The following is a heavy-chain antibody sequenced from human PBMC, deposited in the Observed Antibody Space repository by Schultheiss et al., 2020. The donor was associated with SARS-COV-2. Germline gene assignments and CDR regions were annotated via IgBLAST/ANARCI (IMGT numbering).Heavy chain of an antibody. CDR2: INHSGST. V-gene: IGHV4-34*01. Sequence: SETLSLTCAVYGGSFSGYYWSWIRQPPGKGLEWIGEINHSGSTNYNPSLKSRVTISVDTSKNQFSLKLSSVTAADTAVYYCARDSALGFDPWGQGTLVTVSS. J-gene: IGHJ5*02. CDR3: ARDSALGFDP. CDR1: GGSFSGYY.